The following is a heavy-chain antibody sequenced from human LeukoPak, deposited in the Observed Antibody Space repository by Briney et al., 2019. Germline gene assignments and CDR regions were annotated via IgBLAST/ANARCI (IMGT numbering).Heavy chain of an antibody. CDR2: INPNSGGT. Sequence: GASVKVSCKASGYTFTSYGISWVRQAPGQGLERMGWINPNSGGTNYAQKFQGRVTMTRDTSISTAYMELSRLRSDDTAVYYCAKAAAGSQHSYYYYYYLDVWGTGTTVTISS. CDR3: AKAAAGSQHSYYYYYYLDV. V-gene: IGHV1-2*02. D-gene: IGHD6-13*01. CDR1: GYTFTSYG. J-gene: IGHJ6*03.